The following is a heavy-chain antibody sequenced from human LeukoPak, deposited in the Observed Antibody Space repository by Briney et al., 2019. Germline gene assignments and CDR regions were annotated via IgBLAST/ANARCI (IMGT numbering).Heavy chain of an antibody. J-gene: IGHJ4*02. V-gene: IGHV4-59*01. CDR1: GGSISSYY. Sequence: SETLSLTCTVSGGSISSYYWSWIRQPPGKGLEWIGYIYYSGSTNYNPSLKSRVTISVDTSKNQFSLKLSSVTAADTAGYYCARAGGKGYSYGYGTHFYFDYWGQGTLVTVSS. CDR3: ARAGGKGYSYGYGTHFYFDY. D-gene: IGHD5-18*01. CDR2: IYYSGST.